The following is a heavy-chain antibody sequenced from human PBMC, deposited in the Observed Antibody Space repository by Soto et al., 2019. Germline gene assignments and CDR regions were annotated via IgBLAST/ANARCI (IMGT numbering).Heavy chain of an antibody. V-gene: IGHV4-59*01. CDR1: GGSISSYY. CDR3: ARDPLYSSSNYYGMDV. D-gene: IGHD6-6*01. J-gene: IGHJ6*02. CDR2: IYYSGST. Sequence: SETLSLTCTVSGGSISSYYWSWIRQPPGKGLEWIGYIYYSGSTNYNPSLKSRVTISVDTSKNQFSLKLSSVTAADTAVYYCARDPLYSSSNYYGMDVWGQGTTVTVSS.